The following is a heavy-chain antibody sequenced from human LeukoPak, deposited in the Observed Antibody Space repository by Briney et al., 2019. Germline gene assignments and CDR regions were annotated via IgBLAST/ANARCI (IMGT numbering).Heavy chain of an antibody. V-gene: IGHV3-21*01. J-gene: IGHJ6*03. CDR3: ARDPAAPYYYMDV. Sequence: PGGSLRLSCAASGFTLSSYSMNWVRQAPGKGLEWVSSISSSSSFIYYADSVKGRFTISRDNAKNSLYLQMNSLRAEDTAVYYCARDPAAPYYYMDVWGKGTTVTVSS. D-gene: IGHD6-13*01. CDR2: ISSSSSFI. CDR1: GFTLSSYS.